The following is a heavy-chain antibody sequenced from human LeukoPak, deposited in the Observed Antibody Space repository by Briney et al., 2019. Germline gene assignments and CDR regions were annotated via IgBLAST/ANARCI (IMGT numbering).Heavy chain of an antibody. CDR1: GGSISSSSYY. Sequence: SETLSLTCTVSGGSISSSSYYWGWIRQPTGKGLEWIGSIYYSGSTNYNPSLKSRVTISVDTSKNQFSLKLSSVTAADTAVYYCARGAIAGLDYWGQGTLVTVSS. J-gene: IGHJ4*02. CDR2: IYYSGST. D-gene: IGHD6-13*01. CDR3: ARGAIAGLDY. V-gene: IGHV4-39*07.